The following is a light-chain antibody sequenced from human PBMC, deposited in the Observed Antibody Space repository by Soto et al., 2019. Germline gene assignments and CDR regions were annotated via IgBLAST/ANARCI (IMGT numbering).Light chain of an antibody. CDR1: QSIRRW. J-gene: IGKJ1*01. V-gene: IGKV1-5*01. Sequence: DIQMTQSPSTLSASVGDRVTITCRASQSIRRWLAWYQQKPGKAPNLLIYDASNLESGVPSRFSGSGSGTEFSLTISSLEPDDFATYYCQQYNNYLWTFGRGTKVDIK. CDR2: DAS. CDR3: QQYNNYLWT.